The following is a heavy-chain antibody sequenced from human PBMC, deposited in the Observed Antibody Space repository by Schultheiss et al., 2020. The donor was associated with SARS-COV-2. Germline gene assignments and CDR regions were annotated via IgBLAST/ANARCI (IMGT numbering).Heavy chain of an antibody. D-gene: IGHD3-22*01. Sequence: ASVKVSCKAAGYIFASYGISWVRQAPGQGLEWMGWISAYNGNTNYAQKLQGRVTLTTDTSTSTAYMELRSLRSDDTAVYYCARDLYYYDTSGSLQVGRWFDPWGQGTLVTVSS. J-gene: IGHJ5*02. CDR3: ARDLYYYDTSGSLQVGRWFDP. V-gene: IGHV1-18*01. CDR1: GYIFASYG. CDR2: ISAYNGNT.